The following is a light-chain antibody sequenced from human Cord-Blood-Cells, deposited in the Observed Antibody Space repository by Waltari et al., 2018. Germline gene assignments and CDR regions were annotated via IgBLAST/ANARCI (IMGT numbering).Light chain of an antibody. J-gene: IGKJ1*01. CDR3: QQSYSTPRT. CDR2: AAS. CDR1: QSINSN. Sequence: DIQMTQSPSSLSASVGDRVTITCQASQSINSNLIWYQQKQGKAPKLLIYAASSLQSGVPSRFSCGGSGTDFTLTISSLQPEDFAPYYWQQSYSTPRTFGQGTNVEIK. V-gene: IGKV1-39*01.